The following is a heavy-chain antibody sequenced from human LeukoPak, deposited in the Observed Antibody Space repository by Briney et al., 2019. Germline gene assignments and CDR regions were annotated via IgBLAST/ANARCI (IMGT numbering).Heavy chain of an antibody. CDR3: ASLEVYSGSRPFAS. Sequence: GGSLSLSCAVSGFTFKRYAMSGVRQAPGKGLEWVSVISGSGGSTYYVDSVTGRFTIYRDNSKNTLYLQMNSLRDEDTAVYYCASLEVYSGSRPFASWGQGTLVTVSS. D-gene: IGHD1-26*01. J-gene: IGHJ4*02. V-gene: IGHV3-23*01. CDR1: GFTFKRYA. CDR2: ISGSGGST.